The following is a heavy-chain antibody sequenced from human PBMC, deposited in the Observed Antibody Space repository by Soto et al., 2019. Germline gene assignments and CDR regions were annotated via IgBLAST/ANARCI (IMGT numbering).Heavy chain of an antibody. D-gene: IGHD3-3*01. CDR3: ATGGLFSV. CDR1: GGSFSANY. CDR2: INHAGST. J-gene: IGHJ4*02. Sequence: QVQLRQWGAGFLKPSETLSLTCGIYGGSFSANYWSWIRQSPGKGLEWLGEINHAGSTDYNPSLKSRVTISADTSKNQFSLNLTSVTAADTAVYYCATGGLFSVWGLGTPVTVSS. V-gene: IGHV4-34*01.